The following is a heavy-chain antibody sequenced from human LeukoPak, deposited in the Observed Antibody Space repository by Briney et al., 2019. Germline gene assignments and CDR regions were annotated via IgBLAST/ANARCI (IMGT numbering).Heavy chain of an antibody. CDR2: IYYSGST. CDR1: GGSISSYY. J-gene: IGHJ3*02. Sequence: SETLSLTCTVSGGSISSYYWGWIRQPPGKGLEWIGSIYYSGSTYYNPSLKSRVTISVDTSKSRFSLKLSSVSAADTAVYYCARSLAYTYCGGDCQGAFDIWGQGTMVTVSS. V-gene: IGHV4-39*07. D-gene: IGHD2-21*02. CDR3: ARSLAYTYCGGDCQGAFDI.